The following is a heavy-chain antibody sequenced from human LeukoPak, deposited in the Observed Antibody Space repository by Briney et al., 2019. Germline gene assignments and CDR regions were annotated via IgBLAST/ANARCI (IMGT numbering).Heavy chain of an antibody. CDR3: ARMKHIQWLLTKPSFDY. D-gene: IGHD2-21*01. V-gene: IGHV3-20*04. Sequence: GGSLRLSCAASGFTFDDYGMSWVRQAPGKGLEWVSGINWNGGSTGYADSVKGRFTISRDNAKNSLYLQMNSLRAADTAVYYCARMKHIQWLLTKPSFDYWGQGTLVTVSS. CDR2: INWNGGST. CDR1: GFTFDDYG. J-gene: IGHJ4*02.